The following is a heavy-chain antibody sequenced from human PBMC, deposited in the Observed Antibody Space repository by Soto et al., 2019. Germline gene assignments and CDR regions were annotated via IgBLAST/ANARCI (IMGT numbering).Heavy chain of an antibody. CDR3: AREDRDRETGLVPAAIDGMDV. CDR1: GGTFSRYS. D-gene: IGHD2-2*01. J-gene: IGHJ6*02. V-gene: IGHV1-69*08. CDR2: IIPIFGIA. Sequence: QVQLVQSGAEVKKPGSSVKVSCKASGGTFSRYSITWVRQAPGHGLEWIGRIIPIFGIASYAQKFQGRVTITADESTSTADMELSSLRSDDTAVYYCAREDRDRETGLVPAAIDGMDVWGQGTTVIVSS.